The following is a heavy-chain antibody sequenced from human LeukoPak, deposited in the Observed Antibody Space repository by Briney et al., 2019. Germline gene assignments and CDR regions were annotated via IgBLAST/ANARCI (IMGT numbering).Heavy chain of an antibody. D-gene: IGHD3-16*01. CDR2: IIPILGIA. CDR1: GGTFSSYA. CDR3: ARFTFGGVYDAFDI. V-gene: IGHV1-69*04. J-gene: IGHJ3*02. Sequence: SVKVSCKASGGTFSSYAISWVRQAPGQGLEWMGRIIPILGIANYAQKFQGRVTITADKSTSTAYMELSSLRPEDTAVYYCARFTFGGVYDAFDIWGQGTMVTVSS.